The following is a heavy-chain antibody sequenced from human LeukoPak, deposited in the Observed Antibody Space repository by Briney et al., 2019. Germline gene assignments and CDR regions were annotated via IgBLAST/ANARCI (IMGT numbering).Heavy chain of an antibody. Sequence: GGSLRLSCAASGFTFSIYAMTWVRRAPGKGLEWVSSISSSSSYIYYADSVKGRFTISRDNAKNSLYLQMNSLRAEDTAVYYCARDWGDCSSTSCYKNWFDPWGQGTLVTVSS. J-gene: IGHJ5*02. CDR3: ARDWGDCSSTSCYKNWFDP. D-gene: IGHD2-2*02. CDR2: ISSSSSYI. V-gene: IGHV3-21*01. CDR1: GFTFSIYA.